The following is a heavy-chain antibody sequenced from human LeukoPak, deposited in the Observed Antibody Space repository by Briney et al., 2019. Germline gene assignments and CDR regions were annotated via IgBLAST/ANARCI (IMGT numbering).Heavy chain of an antibody. J-gene: IGHJ4*02. CDR1: GFTFSSYG. Sequence: GGSLRLSCAAPGFTFSSYGMHWVRQAPGKGLEWVAFIRYDGSNKYYADSVNGRFTISRDNSKNTLYLQMNSLRPEDTAVYYCAKDSKRWKTYYYEAGSYYFDYWGQGTRVTVSS. CDR3: AKDSKRWKTYYYEAGSYYFDY. D-gene: IGHD3-10*01. CDR2: IRYDGSNK. V-gene: IGHV3-30*02.